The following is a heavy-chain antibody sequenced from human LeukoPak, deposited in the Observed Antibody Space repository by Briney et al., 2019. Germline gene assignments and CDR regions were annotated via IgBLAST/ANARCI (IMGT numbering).Heavy chain of an antibody. CDR1: GYTFTGYY. Sequence: ASVKVSCKASGYTFTGYYMHWVRQAPGQGLEWMGWINPNSGGTNYAQKFQGRVTMTRDTSISTAYMELSRLRSDDTAVYYCARVEDHRPYYYYCMDVWGQGTTVTVSS. CDR3: ARVEDHRPYYYYCMDV. J-gene: IGHJ6*02. CDR2: INPNSGGT. V-gene: IGHV1-2*02.